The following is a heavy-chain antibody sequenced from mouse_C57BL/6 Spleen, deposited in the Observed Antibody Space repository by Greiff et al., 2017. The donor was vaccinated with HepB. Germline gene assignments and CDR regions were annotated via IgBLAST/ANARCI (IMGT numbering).Heavy chain of an antibody. Sequence: EVKLVESGGGLVKPGGSLKLSCAASGFTFSDYGMHWVRQAPEKGLEWVAYISSGSSTIYYADTVKGRFTISRDNAKNTLFLQMTSLRSEDTAMYYCARRYYDYDNFAYWGQGTLVTVSA. CDR3: ARRYYDYDNFAY. V-gene: IGHV5-17*01. CDR2: ISSGSSTI. D-gene: IGHD2-4*01. CDR1: GFTFSDYG. J-gene: IGHJ3*01.